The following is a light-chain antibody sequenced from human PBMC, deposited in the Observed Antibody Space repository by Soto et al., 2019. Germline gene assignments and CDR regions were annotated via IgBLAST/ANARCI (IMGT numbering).Light chain of an antibody. Sequence: TQSPATLSASVGDRVTITCRASQSASTFLALYQQKPGQAPKLLIYDASTLQSGVPSRFSASGSGTEFALTISGLQPDDFAVYYCQQYNRYAVTFGQGTKVDIK. CDR3: QQYNRYAVT. V-gene: IGKV1-5*01. CDR2: DAS. J-gene: IGKJ1*01. CDR1: QSASTF.